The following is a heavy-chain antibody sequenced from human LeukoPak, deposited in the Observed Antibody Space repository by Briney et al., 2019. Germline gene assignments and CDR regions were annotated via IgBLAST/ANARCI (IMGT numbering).Heavy chain of an antibody. CDR1: GFTFSSYW. CDR3: ARDPGDYDILTGYLMPYYYYYYMDV. CDR2: INSDGSST. D-gene: IGHD3-9*01. Sequence: QPGRSLRLSCAASGFTFSSYWMHWVRQAPGKGLVWVSRINSDGSSTSYADSVKGRFTISRDNAKNTLYLQMNSLRAEDTAVYYCARDPGDYDILTGYLMPYYYYYYMDVWGKGTTVTISS. J-gene: IGHJ6*03. V-gene: IGHV3-74*01.